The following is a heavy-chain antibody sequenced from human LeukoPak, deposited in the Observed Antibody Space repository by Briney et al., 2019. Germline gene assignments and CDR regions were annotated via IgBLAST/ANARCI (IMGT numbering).Heavy chain of an antibody. Sequence: GASLRLSCAASGFTFSNYAMSWVRQVPGKGLEWVPAISAGGSTYYADSVRGRFTISRDNSKNTLCLQMNTLRAEDTALYYCAKAVVGVAAIAYWGRGTLVTVSS. CDR2: ISAGGST. D-gene: IGHD2-15*01. CDR1: GFTFSNYA. CDR3: AKAVVGVAAIAY. J-gene: IGHJ4*02. V-gene: IGHV3-23*01.